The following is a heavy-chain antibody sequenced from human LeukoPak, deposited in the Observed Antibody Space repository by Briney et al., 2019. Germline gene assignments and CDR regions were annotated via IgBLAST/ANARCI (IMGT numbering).Heavy chain of an antibody. Sequence: GASVKVSCKASGYTFTSYGISWVRQAPGRGLEWMGWISAYNGNTNYAQKLQGRVTMTTDTSASTAYMELSSLRSDDTAVYYCARNLWFGESSDAFDMWGQGTMVTVSS. D-gene: IGHD3-10*01. J-gene: IGHJ3*02. CDR3: ARNLWFGESSDAFDM. CDR1: GYTFTSYG. CDR2: ISAYNGNT. V-gene: IGHV1-18*01.